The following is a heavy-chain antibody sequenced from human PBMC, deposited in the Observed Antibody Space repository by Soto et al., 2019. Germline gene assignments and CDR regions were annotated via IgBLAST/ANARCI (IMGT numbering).Heavy chain of an antibody. Sequence: PSETLSLTCTVSGGSISSSSYYWGWIRQPPGKGLEWIGSIYYSGSTYYNKSLKSRVTISVDTSKNQFSLKLSTMTAANTAVYYCATSNWFDPWGQGTLVTVTS. CDR1: GGSISSSSYY. V-gene: IGHV4-39*01. J-gene: IGHJ5*02. CDR2: IYYSGST. CDR3: ATSNWFDP.